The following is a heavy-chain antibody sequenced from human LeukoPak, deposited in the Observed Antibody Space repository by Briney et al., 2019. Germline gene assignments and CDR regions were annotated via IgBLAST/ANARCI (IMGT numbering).Heavy chain of an antibody. CDR3: AKDSGRYYDILTGYSQTYYFDY. Sequence: GGSLRLSCAASGFTFSSYGMSWVRQAPGKGLEWVSAISASRGTTYYADSVKGRFTISRDNSKNTLYLQMNSLRAEDTAVYSCAKDSGRYYDILTGYSQTYYFDYWGQGTLVTVSS. CDR2: ISASRGTT. D-gene: IGHD3-9*01. J-gene: IGHJ4*02. CDR1: GFTFSSYG. V-gene: IGHV3-23*01.